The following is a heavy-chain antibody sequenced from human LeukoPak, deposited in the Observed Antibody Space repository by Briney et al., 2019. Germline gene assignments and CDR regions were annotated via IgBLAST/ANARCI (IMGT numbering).Heavy chain of an antibody. CDR2: ISSSSSYI. J-gene: IGHJ4*02. CDR3: VSRIILTGYYLFDY. Sequence: GGSLRLPCAASGFTFSSYSMNWVRQAPGKGLEWGSSISSSSSYIYYADSVKGRFTISRDNAKNSLYLQMNSLRAEDTAVYYCVSRIILTGYYLFDYWGQGTLVTVSS. CDR1: GFTFSSYS. V-gene: IGHV3-21*01. D-gene: IGHD3-9*01.